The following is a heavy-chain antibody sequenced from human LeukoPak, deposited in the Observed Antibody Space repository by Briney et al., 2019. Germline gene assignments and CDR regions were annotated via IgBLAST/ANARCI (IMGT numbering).Heavy chain of an antibody. CDR2: INWNGGSR. J-gene: IGHJ4*02. D-gene: IGHD3-22*01. CDR1: GFHFDEYV. V-gene: IGHV3-20*04. Sequence: PGGPLRHSCAASGFHFDEYVMSWVRHAPGKGLEWVSGINWNGGSRGYADSVKGRFTISRDNAQNSLYLQMYSLRADDTALYYCASSRHSYDSSRVPHYWGQGTMVTVS. CDR3: ASSRHSYDSSRVPHY.